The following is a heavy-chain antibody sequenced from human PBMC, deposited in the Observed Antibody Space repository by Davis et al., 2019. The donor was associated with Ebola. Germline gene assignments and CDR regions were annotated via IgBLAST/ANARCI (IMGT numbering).Heavy chain of an antibody. CDR1: VITFSSYA. V-gene: IGHV3-23*01. Sequence: GGSLRLSCTDSVITFSSYAMTWVRQAPGKGLEWVSAISGSGGSTYYADSVKGRFTISRDNSKKTLYLQMNSLRAEDTAVYYCAKSSLETPFDYWGQGTLVTVSS. J-gene: IGHJ4*02. D-gene: IGHD4-23*01. CDR2: ISGSGGST. CDR3: AKSSLETPFDY.